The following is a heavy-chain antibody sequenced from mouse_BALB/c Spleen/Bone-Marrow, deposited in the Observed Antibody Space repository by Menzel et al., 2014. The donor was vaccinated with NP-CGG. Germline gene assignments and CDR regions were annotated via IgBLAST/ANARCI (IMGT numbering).Heavy chain of an antibody. D-gene: IGHD2-12*01. J-gene: IGHJ4*01. Sequence: EVQVVESGGGLVKLGGSLKLSCAASGFTFSSYYMSWVRQTPEKRLELVAAINSNGGSTYYPDTEKGRFTISRDNAKNTLYLQMSSLKSEDTALYYCARLGNDDAMDYWGQGTSGTGSS. CDR2: INSNGGST. CDR1: GFTFSSYY. V-gene: IGHV5-6-2*01. CDR3: ARLGNDDAMDY.